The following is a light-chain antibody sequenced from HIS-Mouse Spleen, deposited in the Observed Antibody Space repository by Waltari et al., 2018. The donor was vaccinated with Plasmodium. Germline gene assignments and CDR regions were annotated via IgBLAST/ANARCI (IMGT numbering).Light chain of an antibody. Sequence: SYELTQPPPVSVSPGQTARITCSGDALPKKYAYWYQQKSGQAPVLVIYEVSKRPSGIPERFSGASSGTMATLTISGAQVEDEADYYCYSTDSSGNHRVFGGGTKLTVL. CDR2: EVS. CDR3: YSTDSSGNHRV. V-gene: IGLV3-10*01. CDR1: ALPKKY. J-gene: IGLJ3*02.